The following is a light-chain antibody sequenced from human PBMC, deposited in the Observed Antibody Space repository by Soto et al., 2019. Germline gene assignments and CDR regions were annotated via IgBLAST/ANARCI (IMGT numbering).Light chain of an antibody. V-gene: IGLV2-14*01. J-gene: IGLJ3*02. CDR3: SSYTTRGPV. Sequence: QSVLTQPASVSGSPGQSITISCTGTPSDVGGYDYVAWYQQDPGKAPKLIIFEVTNRPSGVSDRFSGSKSGNTASLTISGLQAEDEADYYCSSYTTRGPVFGGVTKVTVL. CDR1: PSDVGGYDY. CDR2: EVT.